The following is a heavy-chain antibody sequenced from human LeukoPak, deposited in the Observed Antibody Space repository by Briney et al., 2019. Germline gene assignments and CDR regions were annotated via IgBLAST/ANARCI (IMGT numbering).Heavy chain of an antibody. CDR2: IRFDGSNN. J-gene: IGHJ6*03. CDR1: GFTFNSYG. V-gene: IGHV3-30*02. D-gene: IGHD3-22*01. CDR3: AKDGGGYYPYYYSYMDV. Sequence: GGSLRLSCAASGFTFNSYGIHWVRQAPGKGLEWVAFIRFDGSNNYYADSVKGRFTISRDNSKNTLYLQMNSLRAEDTALYYCAKDGGGYYPYYYSYMDVWGKGTTVTISS.